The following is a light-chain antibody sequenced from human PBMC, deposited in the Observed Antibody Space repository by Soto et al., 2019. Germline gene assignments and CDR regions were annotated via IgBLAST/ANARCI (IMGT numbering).Light chain of an antibody. J-gene: IGLJ1*01. CDR2: EGS. Sequence: QSALTQPASVSGSPGQSITISCTGTYSDVGSYNLVSWYQHHPGKAPKLIIYEGSKRPSGVSNRFSGSKSGITASLTVSGLQAEDEADYCCCTFAGSRPLYVFGTGTKLTVL. CDR1: YSDVGSYNL. V-gene: IGLV2-23*01. CDR3: CTFAGSRPLYV.